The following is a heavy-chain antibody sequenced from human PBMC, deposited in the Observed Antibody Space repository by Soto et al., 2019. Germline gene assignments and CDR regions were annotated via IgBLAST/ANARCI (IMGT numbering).Heavy chain of an antibody. CDR1: GYTFTSYD. D-gene: IGHD3-3*01. Sequence: QVQLVQSGAEVKKPGASVKVSCKASGYTFTSYDINWVRQATGQGLEWMGWMNPNSGNTGYAQKFQGRVTMTRNTSISTAYMELSSLRSEDTAVYYCARGAYYDFWSGYYTGSYYYGMDVWGQGTTVTVSS. J-gene: IGHJ6*02. V-gene: IGHV1-8*01. CDR3: ARGAYYDFWSGYYTGSYYYGMDV. CDR2: MNPNSGNT.